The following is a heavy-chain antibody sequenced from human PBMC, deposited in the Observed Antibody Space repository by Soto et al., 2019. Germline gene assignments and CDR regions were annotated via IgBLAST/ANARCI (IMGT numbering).Heavy chain of an antibody. CDR3: AVLVATIGCYWFDP. J-gene: IGHJ5*02. CDR1: GYTFTGYY. CDR2: INPNSGGT. D-gene: IGHD5-12*01. V-gene: IGHV1-2*02. Sequence: ASVKVSCKASGYTFTGYYMHWVRQAPGQGLEWMGWINPNSGGTNYAQKFQGRVTMTRDTSISTAYMELSRLTSDDTALYFCAVLVATIGCYWFDPWGQGTLVTVSS.